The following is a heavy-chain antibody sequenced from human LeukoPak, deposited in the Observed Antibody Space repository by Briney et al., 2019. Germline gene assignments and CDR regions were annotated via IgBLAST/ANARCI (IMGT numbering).Heavy chain of an antibody. CDR1: GFTFSSYA. D-gene: IGHD3-10*01. CDR2: IGGSGGST. J-gene: IGHJ4*02. CDR3: AKDQARVRGVFDY. Sequence: GGSLRLSCAASGFTFSSYAMSWVRQAPGKGLEWVSAIGGSGGSTYYADSVKGRFTISRDNSKNTLYLQMNSLRAEDTAVYYCAKDQARVRGVFDYWGQGTLVTVSS. V-gene: IGHV3-23*01.